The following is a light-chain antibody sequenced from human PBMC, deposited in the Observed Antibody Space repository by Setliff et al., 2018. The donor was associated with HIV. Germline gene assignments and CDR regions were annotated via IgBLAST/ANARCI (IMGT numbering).Light chain of an antibody. J-gene: IGLJ1*01. CDR1: SSDIGAYNY. CDR3: YSYTAGTSDV. Sequence: SVLTQPASVSGSPGQSITISCTGTSSDIGAYNYVSWYQQYPGKAPKLVIYDVTIRPSGVSNRFSGSKSGNTASLTISGLQAEDEGDYYCYSYTAGTSDVFGGGTKVTVL. V-gene: IGLV2-14*03. CDR2: DVT.